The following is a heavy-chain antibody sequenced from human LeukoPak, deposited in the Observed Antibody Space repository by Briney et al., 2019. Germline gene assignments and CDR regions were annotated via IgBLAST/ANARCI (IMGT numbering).Heavy chain of an antibody. V-gene: IGHV3-7*05. D-gene: IGHD1-26*01. Sequence: GSLSLSCAASGFSFSSYWMSWVRQAPGKGLEWVANIKQDGSDKYYVDSVKGRFTTSRDNAKNSLYLQMNILRAEDTAVYYCARYDGRYYSFEHWGQGTLVTVSS. CDR1: GFSFSSYW. CDR3: ARYDGRYYSFEH. J-gene: IGHJ1*01. CDR2: IKQDGSDK.